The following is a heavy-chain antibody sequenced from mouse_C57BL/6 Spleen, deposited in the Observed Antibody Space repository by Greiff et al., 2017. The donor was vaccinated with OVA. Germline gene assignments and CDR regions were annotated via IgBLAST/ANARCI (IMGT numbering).Heavy chain of an antibody. CDR3: ARLPYGNYVFDY. D-gene: IGHD2-1*01. V-gene: IGHV7-3*01. J-gene: IGHJ2*01. CDR2: IRNKANGYTT. CDR1: GFTFTDYY. Sequence: EVKVEESGGGLVQPGGSLSLSCAASGFTFTDYYMSWVRQPPGKALEWLGFIRNKANGYTTEYSASVKGRFTISRDNSQSILYLQMNALRAEDSATYYCARLPYGNYVFDYWGQGTTLTVSS.